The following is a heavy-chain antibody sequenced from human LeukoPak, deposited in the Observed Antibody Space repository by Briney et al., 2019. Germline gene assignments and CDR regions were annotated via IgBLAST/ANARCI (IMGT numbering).Heavy chain of an antibody. J-gene: IGHJ4*02. D-gene: IGHD5-12*01. CDR1: GGSISSYY. Sequence: SETLSLTCTVSGGSISSYYWSWIRQPPGKGLEWIGYIYYSGSTNYNPSLKSRVTISIDTSKNQFSLKLSSVTAADTAVYYCARREPQGYSGYLPAAFDYWGQGTLVTVSS. CDR3: ARREPQGYSGYLPAAFDY. CDR2: IYYSGST. V-gene: IGHV4-59*01.